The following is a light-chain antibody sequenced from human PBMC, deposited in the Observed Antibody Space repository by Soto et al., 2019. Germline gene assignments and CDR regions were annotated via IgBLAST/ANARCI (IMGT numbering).Light chain of an antibody. CDR2: EAS. J-gene: IGKJ1*01. V-gene: IGKV1-5*01. CDR3: QHYNSYSEA. Sequence: SACLGNLVHSPCRASQSVSSGLAWYQQKPGKAPRLLIYEASSGESGVPSRFSGSGSGTEFALTISSLQPDDFATYYCQHYNSYSEAFGQGSKVDIK. CDR1: QSVSSG.